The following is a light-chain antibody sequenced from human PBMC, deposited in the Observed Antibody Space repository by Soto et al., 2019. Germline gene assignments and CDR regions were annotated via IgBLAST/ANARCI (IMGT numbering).Light chain of an antibody. Sequence: DIQMTQSPSTLSASVGDRVTITCRASQSISGWLAWYQQKPGKAPKLLIYKASSLESGVPSRFSGSGSGTAVTLTISSLQPDDFATYYCQQYNSYSRTFGQGTKVDIK. CDR3: QQYNSYSRT. V-gene: IGKV1-5*03. CDR1: QSISGW. CDR2: KAS. J-gene: IGKJ1*01.